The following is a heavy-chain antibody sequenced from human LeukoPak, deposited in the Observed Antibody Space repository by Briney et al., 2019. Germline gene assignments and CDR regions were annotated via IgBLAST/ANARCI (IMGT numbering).Heavy chain of an antibody. CDR1: GFSFTSYW. V-gene: IGHV3-7*01. CDR2: MKPDGTEK. D-gene: IGHD5-18*01. J-gene: IGHJ4*02. CDR3: ARDAGYGYWVVDS. Sequence: GGSLRLSCVASGFSFTSYWINWVRQAPGEGLEWVAHMKPDGTEKYYLDSVKGRFTISRDNAKNSLYLQMNSLRPEDTAVYYCARDAGYGYWVVDSWGQGTLATVSS.